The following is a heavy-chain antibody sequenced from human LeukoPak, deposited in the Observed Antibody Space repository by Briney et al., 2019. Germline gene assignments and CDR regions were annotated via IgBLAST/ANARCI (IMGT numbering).Heavy chain of an antibody. CDR1: GYSFTSYW. J-gene: IGHJ4*02. CDR3: ARHEDCSGGSCYSAFDY. D-gene: IGHD2-15*01. Sequence: GESLKISCKGSGYSFTSYWTGWVRQMPGKGLEWMGIIYPGDSDTRYSPSFQGQVTISADKSISTAYLQWSSLKASDTAMYYCARHEDCSGGSCYSAFDYWGQGTLVTVSS. CDR2: IYPGDSDT. V-gene: IGHV5-51*01.